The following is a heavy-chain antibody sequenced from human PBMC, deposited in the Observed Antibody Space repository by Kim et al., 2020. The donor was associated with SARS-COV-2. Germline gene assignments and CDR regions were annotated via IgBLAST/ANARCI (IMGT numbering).Heavy chain of an antibody. J-gene: IGHJ4*02. CDR3: AKDTAYSSGWYTPFDY. V-gene: IGHV3-23*01. CDR2: ISGSGGST. CDR1: GFTFSSYA. Sequence: GGSLRLSCAASGFTFSSYAMSWVRQAPGKGLEWVSAISGSGGSTYYADSVKGRFTISRDNSKNTLYLQMNSLRAEDTAVYYCAKDTAYSSGWYTPFDYWGQGTLVTVSS. D-gene: IGHD6-19*01.